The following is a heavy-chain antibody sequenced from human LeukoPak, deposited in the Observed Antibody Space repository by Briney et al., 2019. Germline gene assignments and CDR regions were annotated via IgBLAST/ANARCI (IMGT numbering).Heavy chain of an antibody. V-gene: IGHV4-59*01. CDR1: GPSISRYY. CDR2: IYYSGST. CDR3: ARDAGCSGGSCYSALDY. Sequence: PWETLSLTCTVSGPSISRYYWSWVRQPPGEGLEWIGYIYYSGSTNYNPSLKSRVTISVDTSKNQFSLKLSSVTAADTAVYYCARDAGCSGGSCYSALDYWGQGTLVTVSS. D-gene: IGHD2-15*01. J-gene: IGHJ4*02.